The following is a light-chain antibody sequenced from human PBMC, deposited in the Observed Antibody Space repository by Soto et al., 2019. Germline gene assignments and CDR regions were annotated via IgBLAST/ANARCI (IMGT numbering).Light chain of an antibody. CDR1: QSVNIN. Sequence: MTQSPATLSLSPGERDTLSCRASQSVNINLAWYQQKPGQAPRLLIYDASNRATGIPARFSGSGSGTDFTLTISRLEPEDFAVYYCQQYGSSGTFGQGTKVDI. V-gene: IGKV3-20*01. CDR2: DAS. J-gene: IGKJ1*01. CDR3: QQYGSSGT.